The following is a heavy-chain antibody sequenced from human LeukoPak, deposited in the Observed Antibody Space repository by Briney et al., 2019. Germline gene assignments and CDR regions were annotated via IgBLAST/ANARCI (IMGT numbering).Heavy chain of an antibody. CDR1: GFTFSGYS. CDR2: ISSSSSYI. D-gene: IGHD3-22*01. V-gene: IGHV3-21*01. Sequence: GGSLRLSCAASGFTFSGYSMNWVRQAPGKGLEWVSSISSSSSYIYYADSVKGRFTISRDNAKNSLYLQMNSLRAEDTAVYYCARDPSTYYYDSSPDYWGQGTLVTVSS. CDR3: ARDPSTYYYDSSPDY. J-gene: IGHJ4*02.